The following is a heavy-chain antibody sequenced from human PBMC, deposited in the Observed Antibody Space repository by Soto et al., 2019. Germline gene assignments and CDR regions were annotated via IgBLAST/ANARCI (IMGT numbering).Heavy chain of an antibody. J-gene: IGHJ3*02. CDR3: ARGGGVGVAGSAAFDM. V-gene: IGHV1-2*02. CDR2: INPAPGAA. Sequence: QLHLVQSGAVVKKPGASVTVSCSASGYPVTAYYMHWVRQAPGRGLEWMGGINPAPGAAKYTQPCQGRVTMTRDTSTSTVFMELSGLTSEDTAVFYCARGGGVGVAGSAAFDMWGQGTLVTVSS. CDR1: GYPVTAYY. D-gene: IGHD3-3*01.